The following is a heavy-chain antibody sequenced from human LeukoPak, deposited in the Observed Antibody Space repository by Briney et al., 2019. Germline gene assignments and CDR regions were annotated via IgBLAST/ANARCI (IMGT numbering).Heavy chain of an antibody. J-gene: IGHJ5*02. Sequence: SVKVSCKASGYTFTSYDINWVRQAPGQGLEWMGGIIPIFGTANYAQKFQGRVTITADESTSTAYMELSSLRSEDTAVYYCARSGRVMPRWFDPWGQGTLVTVSS. CDR3: ARSGRVMPRWFDP. V-gene: IGHV1-69*13. CDR2: IIPIFGTA. D-gene: IGHD2-2*01. CDR1: GYTFTSYD.